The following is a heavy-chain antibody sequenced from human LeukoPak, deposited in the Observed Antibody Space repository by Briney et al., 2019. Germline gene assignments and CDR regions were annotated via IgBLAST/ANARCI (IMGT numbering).Heavy chain of an antibody. J-gene: IGHJ4*02. CDR1: GGSISSSSYY. CDR2: IYYSGST. CDR3: ARNNIGTRTYDY. D-gene: IGHD1/OR15-1a*01. Sequence: PSETLSLTCTVSGGSISSSSYYWGWLRQPPGKGLDWLGNIYYSGSTYYNPSLKSRITISVDTSQNQFSLKLTSVTAADTAVYYCARNNIGTRTYDYWGQGTLVTVSS. V-gene: IGHV4-39*01.